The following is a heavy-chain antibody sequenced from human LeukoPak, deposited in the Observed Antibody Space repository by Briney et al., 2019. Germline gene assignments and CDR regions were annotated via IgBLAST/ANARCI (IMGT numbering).Heavy chain of an antibody. CDR3: AELGITMIGGV. V-gene: IGHV3-69-1*02. J-gene: IGHJ6*04. CDR2: ISGSTI. Sequence: PGGSLRLSCAASGFTFSTYAMSWVRQAPGKGLEWVSAISGSTIYYADSVKGRFTISRDNAKNSPYLQMNSLRAEDTAVYYCAELGITMIGGVWGKGTTVTISS. D-gene: IGHD3-10*02. CDR1: GFTFSTYA.